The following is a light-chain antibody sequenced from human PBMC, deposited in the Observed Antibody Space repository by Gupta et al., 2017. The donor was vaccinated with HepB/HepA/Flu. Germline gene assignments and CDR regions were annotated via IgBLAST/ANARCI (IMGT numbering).Light chain of an antibody. CDR1: QRVSYF. CDR2: DIS. J-gene: IGKJ4*01. CDR3: QQRYNWPLT. Sequence: EIVLTQSPATLSLSPGERATLSCRASQRVSYFLAWYQQKPGQAPRLLIHDISTRATGVPARFSGSGSGTDFTLTISSLEPEDFAVYYCQQRYNWPLTFGRGTKVEIK. V-gene: IGKV3-11*01.